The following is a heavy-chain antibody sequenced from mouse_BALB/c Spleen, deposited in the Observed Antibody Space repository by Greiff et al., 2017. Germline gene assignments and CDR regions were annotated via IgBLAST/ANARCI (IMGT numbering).Heavy chain of an antibody. Sequence: VKLVESGPGLVAPSQSLSITCTVSGFSLTSYGVHWVRQPPGKGLEWLGVIWAGGSTNYNSALMSRLSISKDNSKSQVFLKMNSLQTDDTAMYYCARDLFDGYYGYFDVWGAGTTVTVSS. CDR3: ARDLFDGYYGYFDV. J-gene: IGHJ1*01. CDR2: IWAGGST. V-gene: IGHV2-9*02. CDR1: GFSLTSYG. D-gene: IGHD2-3*01.